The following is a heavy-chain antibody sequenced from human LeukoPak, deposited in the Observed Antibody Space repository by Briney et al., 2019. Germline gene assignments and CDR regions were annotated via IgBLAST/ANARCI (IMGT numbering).Heavy chain of an antibody. V-gene: IGHV4-30-4*01. D-gene: IGHD3-22*01. J-gene: IGHJ4*02. Sequence: SETLSLTCTVSGGSISSGDYYWGWIRQPPGTGLEWIGYIYYSGSTYYNPSLKSRVTISVDTSKNQFSLKLSSVTAADTAVYYCARDPLIDSSGYPYWGQGTLVTVSS. CDR1: GGSISSGDYY. CDR2: IYYSGST. CDR3: ARDPLIDSSGYPY.